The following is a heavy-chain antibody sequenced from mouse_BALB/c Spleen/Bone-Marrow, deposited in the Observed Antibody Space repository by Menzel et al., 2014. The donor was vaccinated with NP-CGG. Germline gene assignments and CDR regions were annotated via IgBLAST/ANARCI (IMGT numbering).Heavy chain of an antibody. V-gene: IGHV4-1*02. CDR3: ARLGYYGGFAY. J-gene: IGHJ3*01. CDR2: INPDSSTI. D-gene: IGHD2-3*01. CDR1: GFDFSGFW. Sequence: EVQGVESGGGLVQPGRSLKISCAASGFDFSGFWMGWVRLAPGKGLEWIGEINPDSSTINYTPSLKDRFIISRDSAKNTLYLQMSKVRSEDTALYYCARLGYYGGFAYWGQGTLVTVSA.